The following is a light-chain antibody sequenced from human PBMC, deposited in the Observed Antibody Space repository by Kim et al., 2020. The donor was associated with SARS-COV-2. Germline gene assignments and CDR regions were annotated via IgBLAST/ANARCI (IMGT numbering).Light chain of an antibody. Sequence: RVTHPSTGRCSNIGTVYDVHWYQQLPGPASKLLIYGNSNRPSGVPDRFSGCTYGTSASLAITGLKAEDEADYYGQSYDSSLSGSVVFGGGTQLTVL. CDR3: QSYDSSLSGSVV. J-gene: IGLJ2*01. CDR2: GNS. V-gene: IGLV1-40*01. CDR1: CSNIGTVYD.